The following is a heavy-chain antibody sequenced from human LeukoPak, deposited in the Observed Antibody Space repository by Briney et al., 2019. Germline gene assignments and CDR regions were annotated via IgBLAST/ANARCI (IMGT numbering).Heavy chain of an antibody. CDR2: IFYTGNT. CDR1: GGSISSSSYY. D-gene: IGHD4-11*01. CDR3: ARRPYSNYIDY. J-gene: IGHJ4*02. V-gene: IGHV4-39*01. Sequence: SETLSLTCTVSGGSISSSSYYWVWIRQPPGKGLEWIGSIFYTGNTYYNPSLKSRVTISVDTSKNQFSLKLSSVTAADTAVYYCARRPYSNYIDYWGLGTLVTVSS.